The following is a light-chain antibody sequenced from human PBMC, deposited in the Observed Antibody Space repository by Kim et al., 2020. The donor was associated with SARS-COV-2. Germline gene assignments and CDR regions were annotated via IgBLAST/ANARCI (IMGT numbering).Light chain of an antibody. CDR3: QQSNDWPPLT. J-gene: IGKJ1*01. CDR2: DAT. Sequence: SPGERAVLACRASQTINNKLVWYQQKPGQAPRLLIYDATTRATGVPARYIGSGSETDFTLTISSLQSEDFAVYYCQQSNDWPPLTFGQGTKVDIK. V-gene: IGKV3-15*01. CDR1: QTINNK.